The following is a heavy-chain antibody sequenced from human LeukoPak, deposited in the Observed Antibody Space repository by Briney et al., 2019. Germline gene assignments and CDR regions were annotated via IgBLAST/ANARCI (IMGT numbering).Heavy chain of an antibody. V-gene: IGHV3-33*01. CDR2: IWYDGSNK. D-gene: IGHD6-13*01. J-gene: IGHJ3*02. CDR3: ARETSPGIAAAADLFDI. Sequence: GGSLRLSCAASGFTFSSYGMHWVRQAPGKGLEWVAVIWYDGSNKYYADSVKSRFTISRDNSKNTLYLQMNSLRAEDTAVYYCARETSPGIAAAADLFDIWGQGTMVTVSS. CDR1: GFTFSSYG.